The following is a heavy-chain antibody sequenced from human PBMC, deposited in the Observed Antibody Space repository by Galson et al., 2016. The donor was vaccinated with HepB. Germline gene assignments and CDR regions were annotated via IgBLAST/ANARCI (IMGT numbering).Heavy chain of an antibody. V-gene: IGHV1-46*01. D-gene: IGHD1-26*01. CDR1: GYTFTSYY. CDR2: INPSVETT. J-gene: IGHJ6*02. CDR3: ARGDYSGSPDPSVLYYYHAMDV. Sequence: SVKVSCKASGYTFTSYYMHWVRQAPGQGLEWMGVINPSVETTTYAHQFKGRVTMTRDTSTSTVYMELSSLTSDDTAVYYCARGDYSGSPDPSVLYYYHAMDVWGQGTTVSVSS.